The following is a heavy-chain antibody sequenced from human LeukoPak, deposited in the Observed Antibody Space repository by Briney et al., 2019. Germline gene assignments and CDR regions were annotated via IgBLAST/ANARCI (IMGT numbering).Heavy chain of an antibody. CDR2: ISYDGSNK. D-gene: IGHD3-22*01. CDR1: GFTFSSYA. CDR3: ARESSGYYGSFDY. V-gene: IGHV3-30*04. J-gene: IGHJ4*02. Sequence: GGSLRLSCAASGFTFSSYAMHWVRQAPGKGLEWVAVISYDGSNKYYADSVKGRFTISRDNSKNTLYLQMNSLRAEDTAVYYCARESSGYYGSFDYWGQGALVTVSS.